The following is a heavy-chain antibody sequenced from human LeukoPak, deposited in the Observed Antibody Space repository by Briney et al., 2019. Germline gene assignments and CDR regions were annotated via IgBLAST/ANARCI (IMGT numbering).Heavy chain of an antibody. CDR1: GFTFSSYW. CDR2: IKQDGSEK. V-gene: IGHV3-7*03. CDR3: ATSTLNWFDP. J-gene: IGHJ5*02. Sequence: PGGSLRLSCVASGFTFSSYWMTWVRQAPGKGLEWVANIKQDGSEKYYVDSVKGRFTISRDNAKNSLYLQMNGLRVEDTAVYYCATSTLNWFDPWGQGTLVTVSS.